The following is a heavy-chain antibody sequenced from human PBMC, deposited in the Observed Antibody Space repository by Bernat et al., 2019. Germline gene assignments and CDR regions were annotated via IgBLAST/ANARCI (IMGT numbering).Heavy chain of an antibody. Sequence: QVQLVESGGGVVQPGRSLRLSCAASGFTFSTYGMHWVRQAPGKGLEWVAVIWYDGSNKYYADSVKGLFTTSRNTSKNTQYLINSRLSDENAVEYYGEEVACYYYYGMDVWGQGTTVTVSS. D-gene: IGHD3-3*02. V-gene: IGHV3-33*06. J-gene: IGHJ6*02. CDR2: IWYDGSNK. CDR1: GFTFSTYG. CDR3: EEVACYYYYGMDV.